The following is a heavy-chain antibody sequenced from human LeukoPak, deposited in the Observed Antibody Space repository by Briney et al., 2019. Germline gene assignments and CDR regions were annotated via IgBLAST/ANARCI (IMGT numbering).Heavy chain of an antibody. J-gene: IGHJ4*02. D-gene: IGHD3-9*01. V-gene: IGHV1-46*01. CDR1: GYTFTSYY. CDR2: INPSGGST. Sequence: ASVKVSCKASGYTFTSYYMHWVRQPPGQGLEWMGIINPSGGSTSYAQKFQSRVTMTRDTSTSTVYMELSSLRSEDTAVYYSARSRSLRYFDWLLSYWGQGTLVTVSS. CDR3: ARSRSLRYFDWLLSY.